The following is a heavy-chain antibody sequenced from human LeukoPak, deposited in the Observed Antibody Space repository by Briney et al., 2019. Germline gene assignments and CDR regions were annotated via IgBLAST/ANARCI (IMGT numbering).Heavy chain of an antibody. V-gene: IGHV1-69*05. Sequence: SVKVSCKASGGTFSSYAISWVRQAPGQGLEWMGGIIPIFGTANYAQKFQGRVTITTDESTSTAYMELSSLRSEDTAVYYCARARYYYDSSGYYLLDAFDIWGQGTMVTVPS. CDR3: ARARYYYDSSGYYLLDAFDI. CDR2: IIPIFGTA. CDR1: GGTFSSYA. D-gene: IGHD3-22*01. J-gene: IGHJ3*02.